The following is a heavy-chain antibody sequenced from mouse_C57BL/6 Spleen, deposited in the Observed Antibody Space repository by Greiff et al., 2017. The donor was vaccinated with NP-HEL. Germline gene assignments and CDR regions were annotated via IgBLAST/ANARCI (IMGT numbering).Heavy chain of an antibody. J-gene: IGHJ2*01. CDR1: GFTFSDYY. D-gene: IGHD2-12*01. CDR3: ARDYDEGFDY. V-gene: IGHV5-16*01. Sequence: EVQLVESEGGLVQPGSSMKLSCTASGFTFSDYYMAWVRQVPEKGLEWVANINYDGSSTYYLDSLKSRFIISRDNAKNILYLQMSSLKSEDTATYYCARDYDEGFDYWGQGTTLTVSS. CDR2: INYDGSST.